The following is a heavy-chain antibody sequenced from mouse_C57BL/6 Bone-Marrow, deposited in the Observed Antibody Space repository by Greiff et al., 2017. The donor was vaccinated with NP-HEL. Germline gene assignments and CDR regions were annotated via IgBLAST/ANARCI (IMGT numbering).Heavy chain of an antibody. J-gene: IGHJ2*01. CDR2: ISSGGSYT. V-gene: IGHV5-6*01. CDR1: GFTFSSYG. CDR3: ARLDY. Sequence: EVMLVESGGDLVKPGGSLKLSCAASGFTFSSYGMSWVRQTPDKRLEWVANISSGGSYTYYPDSVKGRFTISRDNAKNTLYLQMSSLKSEDTAMYYCARLDYWGQGTTLTVSS.